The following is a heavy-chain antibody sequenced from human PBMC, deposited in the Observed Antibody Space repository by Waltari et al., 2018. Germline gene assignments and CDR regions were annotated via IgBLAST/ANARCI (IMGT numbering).Heavy chain of an antibody. CDR1: GFTVSSNY. CDR3: ARDRTRVGGMDV. D-gene: IGHD4-17*01. CDR2: IYTGGTT. V-gene: IGHV3-53*01. J-gene: IGHJ6*02. Sequence: EVQLVESGGGLIQPGGYLRLSCAASGFTVSSNYMTWVRQAPGKGLELVSIIYTGGTTYYADSVNGRFAISTDNSKNTLYLQMNSLRVEDTAVYYCARDRTRVGGMDVWGQGTTVTVSS.